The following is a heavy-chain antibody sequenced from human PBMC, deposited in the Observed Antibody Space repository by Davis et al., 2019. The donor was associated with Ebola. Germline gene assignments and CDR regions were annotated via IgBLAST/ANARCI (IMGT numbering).Heavy chain of an antibody. CDR3: TRRAYYFNGTDYYGAFDY. D-gene: IGHD3-22*01. V-gene: IGHV3-73*01. J-gene: IGHJ4*02. CDR2: IRSKTNNFAT. Sequence: GGSLRLSCAASGFTFADSGVHWVRQASGKGLEWVGRIRSKTNNFATAYAASVNGRFTISISQSTNTAYLQLNSLRTEDTAIYYCTRRAYYFNGTDYYGAFDYWGQGTLVTVSS. CDR1: GFTFADSG.